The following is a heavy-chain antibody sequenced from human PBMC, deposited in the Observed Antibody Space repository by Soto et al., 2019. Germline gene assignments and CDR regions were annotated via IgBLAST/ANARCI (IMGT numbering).Heavy chain of an antibody. CDR2: ISYEGSNK. Sequence: TGGSLRLSCAASGFTFSSYSMHWVRQAPGKGLEWVALISYEGSNKYYADSVKGRFTISRDNSKNTLYLQMNSLRAEDRAAYYCARDFRGYFDYWGQGTLVTVSS. V-gene: IGHV3-30*04. J-gene: IGHJ4*02. CDR3: ARDFRGYFDY. CDR1: GFTFSSYS.